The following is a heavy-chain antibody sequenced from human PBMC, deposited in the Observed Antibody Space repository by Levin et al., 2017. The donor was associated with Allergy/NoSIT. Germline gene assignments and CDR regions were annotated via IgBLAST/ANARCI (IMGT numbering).Heavy chain of an antibody. J-gene: IGHJ4*02. CDR2: IKQDGSEK. D-gene: IGHD3-10*01. Sequence: GESLKISCAASGFTFSSYWMSWVRQAPGKGLEWVANIKQDGSEKYYVDSVKGRFTISRDNAKNSLYLQMNSLRAEDTAVYYCARDGSGVDYWGQGTLVTVSS. CDR3: ARDGSGVDY. CDR1: GFTFSSYW. V-gene: IGHV3-7*01.